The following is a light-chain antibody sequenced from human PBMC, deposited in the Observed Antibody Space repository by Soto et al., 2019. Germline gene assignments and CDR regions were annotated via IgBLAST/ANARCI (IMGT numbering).Light chain of an antibody. CDR1: QPVLSN. V-gene: IGKV3-15*01. J-gene: IGKJ5*01. Sequence: EIVMTQSPATLSVSPGERATLSCRAIQPVLSNLALYQQQPGPAPRLHIYGASTRATGIPARCSGSGSGTAFTLPISTLRYGDFAVYSCQKYNNWPTACGQWTLLGIK. CDR3: QKYNNWPTA. CDR2: GAS.